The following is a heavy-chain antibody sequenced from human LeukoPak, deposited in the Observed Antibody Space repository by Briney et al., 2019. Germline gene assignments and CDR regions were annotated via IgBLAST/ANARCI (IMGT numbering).Heavy chain of an antibody. CDR3: AAGEWEQLLNY. V-gene: IGHV1-24*01. CDR1: GGTFSSYA. Sequence: GASVKVSCKASGGTFSSYAISWVRQAPRQGPEWMGGFDPADGEIIYPQKFQGRVTMTEDTSSDTAYMELSGLRFEDTAVYYCAAGEWEQLLNYWGQGTLVTVSS. CDR2: FDPADGEI. D-gene: IGHD1/OR15-1a*01. J-gene: IGHJ4*02.